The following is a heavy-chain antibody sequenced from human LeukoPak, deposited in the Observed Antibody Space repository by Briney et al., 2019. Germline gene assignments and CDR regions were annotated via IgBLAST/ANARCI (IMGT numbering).Heavy chain of an antibody. CDR1: GFTFSSYA. CDR2: ISGSGGSL. Sequence: PGGSLRHSCAASGFTFSSYAMNWVRQAPGKGLEWVSVISGSGGSLYYSDSVRGRFTISRDNSKNTLYLQMNSLRAEDTAVYYCAKGPRITIIEYYYMDVWGKGTTVTVPS. J-gene: IGHJ6*03. D-gene: IGHD3-22*01. CDR3: AKGPRITIIEYYYMDV. V-gene: IGHV3-23*01.